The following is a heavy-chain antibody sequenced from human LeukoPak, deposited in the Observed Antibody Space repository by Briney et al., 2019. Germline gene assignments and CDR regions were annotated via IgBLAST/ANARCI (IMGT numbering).Heavy chain of an antibody. J-gene: IGHJ4*02. CDR3: ARVQRFLEWLLYGYYFDY. Sequence: GGSLRLSCAASGFTFSSYWMSWVRQAPGKGLEWVANIKQDGSEKYYVDFVKGRFTISRDNAKNSLYLQMNSLRAEDTTVYYCARVQRFLEWLLYGYYFDYWGQGTLVTVSS. V-gene: IGHV3-7*01. CDR1: GFTFSSYW. D-gene: IGHD3-3*01. CDR2: IKQDGSEK.